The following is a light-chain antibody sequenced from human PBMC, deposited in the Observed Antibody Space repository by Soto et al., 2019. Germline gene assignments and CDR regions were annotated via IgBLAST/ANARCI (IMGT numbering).Light chain of an antibody. V-gene: IGKV3-15*01. J-gene: IGKJ4*01. CDR1: QSAGIN. CDR3: QQSSKWPPGRLT. CDR2: GAS. Sequence: EIVMTQSPATLSVSLGERATLSCRASQSAGINLVWYRQKPGQAPRLLIYGASTRVTGIPARFSGSGSGTEFTLTISSLQPEDFAVYYCQQSSKWPPGRLTFGGGTKVEIK.